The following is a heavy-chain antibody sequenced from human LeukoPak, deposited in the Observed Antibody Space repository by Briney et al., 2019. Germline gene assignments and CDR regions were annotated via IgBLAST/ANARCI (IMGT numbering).Heavy chain of an antibody. D-gene: IGHD1-26*01. CDR2: ISYDGSNK. CDR3: AKDFIVGATLNYFDY. Sequence: PGGSLRLSCAASGFTFSSYGMHWVRQAPGKGLEWVAVISYDGSNKYYADSVKGRFTISRDNSKNTLYLQMNSLRAEDKAVYYCAKDFIVGATLNYFDYRGQGTLVTVSS. V-gene: IGHV3-30*18. J-gene: IGHJ4*02. CDR1: GFTFSSYG.